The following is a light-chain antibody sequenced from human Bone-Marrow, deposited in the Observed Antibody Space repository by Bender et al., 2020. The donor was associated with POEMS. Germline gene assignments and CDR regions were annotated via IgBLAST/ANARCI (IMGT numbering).Light chain of an antibody. CDR3: QVWDRSSDHV. V-gene: IGLV3-21*03. Sequence: SYVLTQPPSVSVAPGKTARISCGGNNLGSKSVHWYQQKPGQAPVLVVYDDTDRPSGIPERFSGSNSGNTATLASSRVEAGDEADYYCQVWDRSSDHVFGTGTKVTVL. CDR2: DDT. J-gene: IGLJ1*01. CDR1: NLGSKS.